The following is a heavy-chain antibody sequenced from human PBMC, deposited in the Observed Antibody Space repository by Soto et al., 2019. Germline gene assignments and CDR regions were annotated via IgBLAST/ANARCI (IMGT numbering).Heavy chain of an antibody. CDR1: GYTFTGYY. V-gene: IGHV1-2*02. CDR3: ARLGHPRIVVVTAGAFDY. CDR2: INPNSGGT. J-gene: IGHJ4*02. Sequence: QVQLVQSGAEVKKPGASVKVSCKASGYTFTGYYMHWVRQAPGQGLEWMGWINPNSGGTYYAQKFQGRVTMTRDTSISTAYMELSRLRSDDTAVYYCARLGHPRIVVVTAGAFDYWGQGTLVTVSS. D-gene: IGHD2-21*02.